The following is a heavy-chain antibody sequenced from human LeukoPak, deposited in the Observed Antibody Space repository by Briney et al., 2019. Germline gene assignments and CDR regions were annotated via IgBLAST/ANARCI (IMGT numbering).Heavy chain of an antibody. J-gene: IGHJ5*02. V-gene: IGHV3-23*01. CDR3: AKSRLTPHP. CDR1: GFTFSNSD. Sequence: EGSLRLSCAASGFTFSNSDMSWVRQAPGKGLEWVSAIGGSGSSTFYADSVKGRFAVSRDNSRNTLYLQMSSLRAEDTAVYYCAKSRLTPHPWGQGTLVTVSS. D-gene: IGHD1-14*01. CDR2: IGGSGSST.